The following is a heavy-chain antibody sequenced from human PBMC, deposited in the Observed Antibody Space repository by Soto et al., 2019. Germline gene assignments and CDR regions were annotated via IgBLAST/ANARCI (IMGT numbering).Heavy chain of an antibody. Sequence: QVQLVQSGAEVKKPGSSVKVSCKASGGTFSSYAISWVRQAPGQGLEWMGGLIPIFGTANYAQKFQGRVTITADESTSTAYMELSSLRSEDTAVYYCARDRFSHYYDSSGYFGVDAFDIWGQGTMVTVSS. V-gene: IGHV1-69*01. D-gene: IGHD3-22*01. CDR1: GGTFSSYA. CDR2: LIPIFGTA. CDR3: ARDRFSHYYDSSGYFGVDAFDI. J-gene: IGHJ3*02.